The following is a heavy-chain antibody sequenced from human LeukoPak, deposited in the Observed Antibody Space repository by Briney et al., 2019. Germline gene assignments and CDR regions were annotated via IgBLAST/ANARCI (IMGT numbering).Heavy chain of an antibody. CDR2: IYSGGST. D-gene: IGHD4-11*01. CDR3: ARDTVTSDGMDV. Sequence: GGSLRLSCAASGFTFSSNYMSWVRQAPGKGLEWGSGIYSGGSTYYTDSVKGRFTISRDNSKNPLYLQMNSLRAEDTAVYYCARDTVTSDGMDVWGQGTTVTVSS. J-gene: IGHJ6*02. CDR1: GFTFSSNY. V-gene: IGHV3-66*02.